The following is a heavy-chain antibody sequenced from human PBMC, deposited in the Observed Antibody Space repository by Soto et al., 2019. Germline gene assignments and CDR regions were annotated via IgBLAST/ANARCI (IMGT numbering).Heavy chain of an antibody. CDR2: IYYSGST. V-gene: IGHV4-59*01. CDR1: GGSISSYY. D-gene: IGHD3-16*02. J-gene: IGHJ5*02. CDR3: ARDQGHDYIWGSYRSGPWFDP. Sequence: SETLSLTCTVSGGSISSYYWSWIRQPPGKGLEWIGYIYYSGSTNYNPSLKSRVTISVDTSKNQFSLKLSSVTAADTAGYYCARDQGHDYIWGSYRSGPWFDPWGQGTLVTVSS.